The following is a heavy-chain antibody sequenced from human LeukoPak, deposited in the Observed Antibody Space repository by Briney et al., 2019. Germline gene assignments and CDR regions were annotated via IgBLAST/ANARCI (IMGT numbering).Heavy chain of an antibody. Sequence: GGSLRLSCVGSGFTFNNYAIHWVRQAPGRGLEWVAVISYDGGETYYADSVKGRFTISRDNPKKTVYLQMNSLRAEDTAVYYCATDRNGGKYYDYWGQGTLVTVSS. CDR1: GFTFNNYA. J-gene: IGHJ4*02. CDR3: ATDRNGGKYYDY. V-gene: IGHV3-30*03. D-gene: IGHD1-26*01. CDR2: ISYDGGET.